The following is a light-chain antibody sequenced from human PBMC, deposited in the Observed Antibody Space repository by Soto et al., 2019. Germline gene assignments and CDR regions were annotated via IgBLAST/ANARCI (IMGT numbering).Light chain of an antibody. Sequence: EIVMTQSPATLSVSPGERATLSCTASQSVSSNLACYQQKPGQAPRLLIYDASSRATGIPDRFSGGGSGTDSTLTISRLEPEDFAVYYCQQFSRYPRTFGGGTKVDIK. CDR1: QSVSSN. J-gene: IGKJ4*01. CDR3: QQFSRYPRT. CDR2: DAS. V-gene: IGKV3D-20*02.